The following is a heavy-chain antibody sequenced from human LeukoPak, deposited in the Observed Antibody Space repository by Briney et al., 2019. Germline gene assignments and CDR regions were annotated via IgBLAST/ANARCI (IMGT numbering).Heavy chain of an antibody. CDR2: FDPEDGET. CDR3: ATASYGEFDY. Sequence: VASVKVSYKVSGYTLTELSMHWVRQAPGKGLEWMGGFDPEDGETIYAQKFQGRVTMTEDTSTDTAYMELSSLRSEDTAVYYCATASYGEFDYWGQGTLVTVSS. CDR1: GYTLTELS. J-gene: IGHJ4*02. V-gene: IGHV1-24*01. D-gene: IGHD1-26*01.